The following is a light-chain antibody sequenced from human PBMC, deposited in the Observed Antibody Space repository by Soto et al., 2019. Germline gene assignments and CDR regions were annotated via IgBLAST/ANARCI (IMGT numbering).Light chain of an antibody. CDR2: GAS. CDR1: QSVSSN. V-gene: IGKV3-15*01. J-gene: IGKJ3*01. Sequence: EIVMTQSPATLSVSPGERATLSCMASQSVSSNLAWYQQKPGQAPRLLIYGASTRATGIPARFSGSGSGTEFTLTISSLQSEDFAVYYCQIGVTFGPGTKVDIK. CDR3: QIGVT.